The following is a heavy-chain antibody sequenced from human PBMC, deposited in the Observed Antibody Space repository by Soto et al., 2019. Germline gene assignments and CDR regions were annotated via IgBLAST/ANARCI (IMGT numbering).Heavy chain of an antibody. D-gene: IGHD6-13*01. Sequence: GGSLRLSCAASGFTVSSNYMSWVRQAPGKGLEWVSVIYSGGSTYYADSVKGRFTISRDNSKNTLYLQMNSLRAEDTAVYYCASRPGIAAPFDYWGQGTLVTVSS. J-gene: IGHJ4*02. CDR3: ASRPGIAAPFDY. CDR2: IYSGGST. V-gene: IGHV3-53*01. CDR1: GFTVSSNY.